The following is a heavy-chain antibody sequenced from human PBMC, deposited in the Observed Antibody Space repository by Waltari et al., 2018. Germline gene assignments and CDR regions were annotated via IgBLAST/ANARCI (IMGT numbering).Heavy chain of an antibody. V-gene: IGHV3-21*01. CDR1: GFTFSSYS. D-gene: IGHD7-27*01. J-gene: IGHJ3*02. CDR3: ASVRPGDLGAFDI. Sequence: EVQLVESGGGLVKPGGSLRLSCAASGFTFSSYSMNWVRQAPGKGLEWVSSISSSSSYIYYADSVKGRFTISRDNAKNSLYLQMNSLRAEDTAVYYCASVRPGDLGAFDIWGQGTMVTVSS. CDR2: ISSSSSYI.